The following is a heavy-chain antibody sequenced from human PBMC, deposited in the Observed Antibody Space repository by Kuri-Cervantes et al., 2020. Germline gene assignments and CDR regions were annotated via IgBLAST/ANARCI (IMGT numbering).Heavy chain of an antibody. CDR2: IYDSGTT. Sequence: SETLSLTCTVSGGSIGSGGYFWSWIRQHPGKGLEWIGYIYDSGTTYYNPSLKSRVTISVDMSKNQFSLILSSVTAADTAVYYCARAVGHYFGSGSYYDGYFDYWGQGSLVTVSS. CDR3: ARAVGHYFGSGSYYDGYFDY. V-gene: IGHV4-31*03. D-gene: IGHD3-10*01. CDR1: GGSIGSGGYF. J-gene: IGHJ4*02.